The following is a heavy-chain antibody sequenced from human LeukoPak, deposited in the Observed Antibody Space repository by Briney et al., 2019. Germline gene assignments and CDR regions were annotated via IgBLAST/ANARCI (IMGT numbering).Heavy chain of an antibody. J-gene: IGHJ4*02. CDR2: IYYSGST. V-gene: IGHV4-30-4*01. Sequence: SQTLSLTCTVSGGSVSSGDYYWSWIRQPPGKGLEWIGYIYYSGSTYYNPSLKSRVTISVDTSKNQFSLKLSSVTAADTAVYYCARGGQQLVYFDYWGQGTLVTVSS. D-gene: IGHD6-13*01. CDR1: GGSVSSGDYY. CDR3: ARGGQQLVYFDY.